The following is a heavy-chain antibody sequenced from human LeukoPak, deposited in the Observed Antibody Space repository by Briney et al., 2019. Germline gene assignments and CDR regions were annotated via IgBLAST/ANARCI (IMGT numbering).Heavy chain of an antibody. Sequence: GGSLRLSCAASGFTFSSYWMHWVRQAPGKGLVWVSRINSDGSSTIYADSVKGRFTISRDNARNTLYLQMNSLRAEDTAVYYCAREYCSSTSCYFDYWGQGTLVTVSS. CDR2: INSDGSST. V-gene: IGHV3-74*01. CDR1: GFTFSSYW. D-gene: IGHD2-2*01. J-gene: IGHJ4*02. CDR3: AREYCSSTSCYFDY.